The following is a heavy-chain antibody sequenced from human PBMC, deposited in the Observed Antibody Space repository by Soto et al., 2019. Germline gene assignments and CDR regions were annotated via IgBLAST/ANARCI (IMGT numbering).Heavy chain of an antibody. CDR1: GFTFSSYS. CDR2: ISSSSSTI. CDR3: ARETAMVTSGGYYYYGMDV. V-gene: IGHV3-48*02. D-gene: IGHD5-18*01. J-gene: IGHJ6*02. Sequence: GGSLRLSCAASGFTFSSYSMNWVRHAPGKGLEWVSYISSSSSTIYYADYVKGRFTISRDNAKNSLYLQMNSLRDEDTAVYYCARETAMVTSGGYYYYGMDVWGQGTTVTVSS.